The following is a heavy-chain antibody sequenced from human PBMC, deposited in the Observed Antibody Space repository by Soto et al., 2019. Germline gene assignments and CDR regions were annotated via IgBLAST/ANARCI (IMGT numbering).Heavy chain of an antibody. J-gene: IGHJ3*02. V-gene: IGHV3-23*01. Sequence: EVQLLESGGGLVQPGGSLGLSCAASGFTFVNYPMTWVRQAPGRGLEWVSTINAKGDFTHYADSVRGRFTISRDNSRNTLHVQMLSLRAEDTAVYFCAREGFSSGAAGGFDIRGQGTMVTVS. CDR3: AREGFSSGAAGGFDI. CDR2: INAKGDFT. CDR1: GFTFVNYP. D-gene: IGHD6-19*01.